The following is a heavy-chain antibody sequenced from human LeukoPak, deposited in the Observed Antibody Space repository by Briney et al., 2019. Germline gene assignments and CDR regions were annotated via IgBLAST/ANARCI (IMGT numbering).Heavy chain of an antibody. D-gene: IGHD3-10*01. V-gene: IGHV1-18*04. CDR2: ISCYDGET. CDR1: GYTFSSHG. J-gene: IGHJ4*02. Sequence: ASVKVSCKASGYTFSSHGISWVRQAPGQGLEWMGWISCYDGETKYVQKFQGRVTMTTDTSTSTAYMELRSLRSDDTAVYYCARDFPLHYYGSGGYWGQGTLVTVSS. CDR3: ARDFPLHYYGSGGY.